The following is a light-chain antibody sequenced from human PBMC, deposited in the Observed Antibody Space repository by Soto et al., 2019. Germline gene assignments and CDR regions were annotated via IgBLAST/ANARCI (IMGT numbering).Light chain of an antibody. V-gene: IGKV3-15*01. CDR2: GAS. CDR3: QKYNNWPLT. J-gene: IGKJ3*01. CDR1: QSVSSN. Sequence: EIVMTQSPATLSVSPGERATISCRASQSVSSNLAWYQQKPGQAPRLLIYGASTRSAGIPARFSGSGSGTEFTLTISSLQPEDFAVYYCQKYNNWPLTFGPGTKVDIK.